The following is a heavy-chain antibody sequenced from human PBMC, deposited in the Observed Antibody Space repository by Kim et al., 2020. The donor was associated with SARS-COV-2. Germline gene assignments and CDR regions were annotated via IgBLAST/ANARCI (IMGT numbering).Heavy chain of an antibody. V-gene: IGHV3-33*06. J-gene: IGHJ4*02. CDR3: AKEGSSGWYVGATSYFDY. D-gene: IGHD6-19*01. Sequence: GGSLRLSCAASGFTFSSYGMHWVRQAPGKGLEWVAVIWYDGSKKYYADSVKGRFTISRDNSKNTLYLQMNSLRAEDTAVYYCAKEGSSGWYVGATSYFDYWGQGTLVTVSS. CDR1: GFTFSSYG. CDR2: IWYDGSKK.